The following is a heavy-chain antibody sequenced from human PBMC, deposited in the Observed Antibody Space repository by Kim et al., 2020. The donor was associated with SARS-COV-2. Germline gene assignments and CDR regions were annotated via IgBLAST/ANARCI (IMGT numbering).Heavy chain of an antibody. J-gene: IGHJ4*02. CDR2: IGTAGDT. D-gene: IGHD6-19*01. Sequence: GGSLRLSCAASGFTFSSYDMHWVRQATGKGLEWVSAIGTAGDTYYPGSVKGRFTISRENAKNSLYLQMNSLRAGDTAVYYCARDGQQWGFDYWGQGTLVTVSS. CDR1: GFTFSSYD. CDR3: ARDGQQWGFDY. V-gene: IGHV3-13*04.